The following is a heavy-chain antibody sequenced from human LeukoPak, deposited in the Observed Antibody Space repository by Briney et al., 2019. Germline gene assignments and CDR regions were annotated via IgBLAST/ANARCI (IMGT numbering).Heavy chain of an antibody. V-gene: IGHV4-34*01. J-gene: IGHJ4*02. CDR1: GGSFSGYY. CDR2: INHSGST. D-gene: IGHD5-18*01. CDR3: ARGRSGYSYGYYFDY. Sequence: PSETLSLTCAVYGGSFSGYYWSWIRQPPGKGLEWIGKINHSGSTNYNPSLKSRVTISVDTSKNQFSLKLSSVTAADTAVYYCARGRSGYSYGYYFDYWGQGTLVTVSS.